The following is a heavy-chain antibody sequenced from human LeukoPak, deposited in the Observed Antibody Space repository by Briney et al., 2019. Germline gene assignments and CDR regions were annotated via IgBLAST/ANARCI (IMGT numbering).Heavy chain of an antibody. CDR1: GFIVNNYY. V-gene: IGHV3-53*01. D-gene: IGHD4-11*01. J-gene: IGHJ6*03. Sequence: GGSLRLSCAASGFIVNNYYMSWVRQAPGKGLEWVSVIYSGGSGGSTFYAGSVKGRFTISRDNSKNTLYLQMNSLEAEDTAVYYCARGRTVSSYYYYYMDVWGKGTTVTVSS. CDR2: IYSGGSGGST. CDR3: ARGRTVSSYYYYYMDV.